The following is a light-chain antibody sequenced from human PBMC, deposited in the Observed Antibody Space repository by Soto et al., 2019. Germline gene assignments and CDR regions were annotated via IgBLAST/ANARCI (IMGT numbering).Light chain of an antibody. J-gene: IGLJ1*01. V-gene: IGLV2-23*02. CDR2: EVS. Sequence: QSVLTQPASVSGSPGQSITISCTGTSSDVGSYNLVSWYQQHPGKAPKLMIYEVSKLPSGVSNRFSGSKSGNTASLTISGLQAEDEADYYCCSYAGSSTYVFGTGTKVTVL. CDR1: SSDVGSYNL. CDR3: CSYAGSSTYV.